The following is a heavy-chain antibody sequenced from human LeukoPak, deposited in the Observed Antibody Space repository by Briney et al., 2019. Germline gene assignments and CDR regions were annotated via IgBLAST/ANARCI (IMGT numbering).Heavy chain of an antibody. V-gene: IGHV1-2*02. CDR1: GYTFTGYY. CDR2: INPNSGGT. J-gene: IGHJ5*02. Sequence: ASVKVSRKASGYTFTGYYMHWVRQAPGQGLEWMGWINPNSGGTNYAQKFQGRVTMTRDTSISTAYMELSRLRSDDTAVYYCARYLYYYGSGSYSWFDPWGQGTLVTVSS. CDR3: ARYLYYYGSGSYSWFDP. D-gene: IGHD3-10*01.